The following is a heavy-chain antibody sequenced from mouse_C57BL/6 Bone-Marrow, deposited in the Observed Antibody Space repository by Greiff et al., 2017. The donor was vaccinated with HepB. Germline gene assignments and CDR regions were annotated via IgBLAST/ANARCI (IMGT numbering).Heavy chain of an antibody. CDR1: GFSFNTYA. J-gene: IGHJ4*01. V-gene: IGHV10-1*01. D-gene: IGHD1-1*01. Sequence: EVQRVESGGGLVQPKGSLKLSCAASGFSFNTYAMNWVRQAPGKGLEWVARIRSKSNNYATYYADSVKDRFTISRDDSESMLYLQMNNLKTEDTAMYYCVRDYYGIYYAMDYWGQGTSVTVSS. CDR3: VRDYYGIYYAMDY. CDR2: IRSKSNNYAT.